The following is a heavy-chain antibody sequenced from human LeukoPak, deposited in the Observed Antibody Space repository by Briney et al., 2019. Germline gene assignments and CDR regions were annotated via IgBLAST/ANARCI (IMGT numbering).Heavy chain of an antibody. V-gene: IGHV3-7*03. Sequence: GGSLRLSCVVSGFTFSSYWMSWVRQAPGKGLEWVANIKQDGSEKYYVDSVKGRFTISRDNAKNPLYLQMNSLRAEDTAVYYCATGKQCGYWGQGTLVTVSS. CDR1: GFTFSSYW. D-gene: IGHD4-11*01. J-gene: IGHJ4*02. CDR3: ATGKQCGY. CDR2: IKQDGSEK.